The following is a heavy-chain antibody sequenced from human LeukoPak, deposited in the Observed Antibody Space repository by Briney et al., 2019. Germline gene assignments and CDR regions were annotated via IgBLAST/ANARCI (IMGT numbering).Heavy chain of an antibody. J-gene: IGHJ4*02. Sequence: GESLKISCKGSGYSSTNYWIGWVRQMPGKGLEWMGITYLDDSDTRYSPSFQGQVTISADKSISTAYLQWSSLKASDTAIYYCARRDYYGSSGYYYVYWGQGTLVTVSS. V-gene: IGHV5-51*01. CDR2: TYLDDSDT. CDR1: GYSSTNYW. CDR3: ARRDYYGSSGYYYVY. D-gene: IGHD3-22*01.